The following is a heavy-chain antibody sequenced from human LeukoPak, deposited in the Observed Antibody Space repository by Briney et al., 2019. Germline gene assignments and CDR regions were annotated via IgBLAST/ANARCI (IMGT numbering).Heavy chain of an antibody. Sequence: GGSLRLSCAASGFTFSNAWMSWVRQAPGKGLEWVGRIKSKTDGGTTDYAAPVKGRFTISRDDSKNTLYLQMSSLKTEDTAVYYCTTVDDSSGYYAYWGQGTLVTVSS. D-gene: IGHD3-22*01. CDR2: IKSKTDGGTT. J-gene: IGHJ4*02. CDR1: GFTFSNAW. V-gene: IGHV3-15*01. CDR3: TTVDDSSGYYAY.